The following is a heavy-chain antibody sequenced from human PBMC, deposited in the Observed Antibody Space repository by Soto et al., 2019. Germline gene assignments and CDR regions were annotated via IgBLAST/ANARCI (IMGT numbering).Heavy chain of an antibody. J-gene: IGHJ1*01. CDR3: XXXXXXXXXXXXXXX. Sequence: QVHLVESGGGVVQPGTTLRLSCAVSGLDFSTYAFHWVRQAPGKGLEWLASLSFNAKTESYAASVRGRFAISRDNSRSTLYLQMNGLTXEXXXXXXXXXXXXXXXXXXXXXXXGXXTXVTVSP. CDR1: GLDFSTYA. V-gene: IGHV3-30*09. CDR2: LSFNAKTE.